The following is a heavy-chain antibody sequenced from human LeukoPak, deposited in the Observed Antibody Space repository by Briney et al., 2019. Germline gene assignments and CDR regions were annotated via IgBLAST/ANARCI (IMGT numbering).Heavy chain of an antibody. CDR2: ISSSSTYT. D-gene: IGHD3-22*01. Sequence: GGSLRLSCAASGFTFSRYYMHWVRQAPGKGLEWVSSISSSSTYTYSADSVKGRFTISRDDAKNSLYLLMNSLRVEDTAIYYCARHRAYYNYGSGFWEFDPWSQGTQVTVSS. V-gene: IGHV3-21*01. J-gene: IGHJ5*02. CDR3: ARHRAYYNYGSGFWEFDP. CDR1: GFTFSRYY.